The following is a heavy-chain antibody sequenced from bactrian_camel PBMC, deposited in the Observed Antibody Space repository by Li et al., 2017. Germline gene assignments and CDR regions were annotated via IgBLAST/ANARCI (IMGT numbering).Heavy chain of an antibody. CDR2: LDTHGDI. D-gene: IGHD7*01. CDR1: GFTYWC. Sequence: LVESGGGSVQAGGSLRLSCAASGFTYWCMGWFRQAPGKEREGIAVLDTHGDIEYADSVKGRFFISKDNAKNVHYLQMNDLKPEDTGVYYCAADTEGDWGLVGSDFRYWGRGTQVTVS. J-gene: IGHJ6*01. CDR3: AADTEGDWGLVGSDFRY. V-gene: IGHV3S31*01.